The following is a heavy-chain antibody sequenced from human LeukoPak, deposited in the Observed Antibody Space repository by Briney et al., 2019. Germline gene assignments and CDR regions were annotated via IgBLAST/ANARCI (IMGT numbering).Heavy chain of an antibody. V-gene: IGHV1-18*01. CDR1: GYSFTSNV. CDR2: ISAYNGNT. D-gene: IGHD2-21*02. J-gene: IGHJ3*02. Sequence: GASVKVSCKASGYSFTSNVISWVRQAPGQGLEWMGWISAYNGNTNYAQKLQGRVTMTTDTSTSTAYMELRSLRSDDTAVYYCARVTGAYCGGDCYSDAFDIWGQGTMVTVSS. CDR3: ARVTGAYCGGDCYSDAFDI.